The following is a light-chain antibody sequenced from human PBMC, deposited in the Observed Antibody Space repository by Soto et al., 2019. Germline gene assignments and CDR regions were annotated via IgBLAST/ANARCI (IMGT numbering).Light chain of an antibody. Sequence: EIVMTQSPGTLSVSPGERATLSCRASQSVRTKLAWYQQKPGQAPGVLIYEASTRATGIPASFSGSGSGTEFTLTISSLQSEDFAVYYCLQYDDWPFTFGPGTTVDIK. J-gene: IGKJ3*01. CDR3: LQYDDWPFT. V-gene: IGKV3D-15*01. CDR2: EAS. CDR1: QSVRTK.